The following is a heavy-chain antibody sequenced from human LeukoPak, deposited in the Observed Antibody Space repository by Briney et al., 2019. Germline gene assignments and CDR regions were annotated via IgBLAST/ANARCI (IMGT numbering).Heavy chain of an antibody. V-gene: IGHV4-59*01. CDR1: GGSISSYY. J-gene: IGHJ4*02. CDR3: ARSAVDRLVLDY. CDR2: IYYSGST. D-gene: IGHD6-19*01. Sequence: SETLSLTCTVSGGSISSYYWSWIRQPPGKGLEWIGYIYYSGSTNYNPSLKSRVTISVGTSKNQFSLKLSSVTAADTAVYYCARSAVDRLVLDYWGQGTLVTVSS.